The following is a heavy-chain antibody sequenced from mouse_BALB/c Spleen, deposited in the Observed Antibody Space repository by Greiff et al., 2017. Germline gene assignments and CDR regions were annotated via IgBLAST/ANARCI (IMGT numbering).Heavy chain of an antibody. Sequence: QVQLQQSGPELVKPGASVKISCKASGYAFSSSWMNWVKQRPGQGLEWIGRIYPGDGDTNYNGKFKGKATLTADKSSSTAYMQLSSLTSVDSAVYFCARTGPYAMDYWGQGTSVTVSS. J-gene: IGHJ4*01. D-gene: IGHD4-1*01. CDR1: GYAFSSSW. CDR2: IYPGDGDT. V-gene: IGHV1-82*01. CDR3: ARTGPYAMDY.